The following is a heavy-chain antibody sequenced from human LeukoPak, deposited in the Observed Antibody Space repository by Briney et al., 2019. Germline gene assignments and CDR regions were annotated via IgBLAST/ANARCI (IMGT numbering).Heavy chain of an antibody. CDR1: GGSISSSSYY. D-gene: IGHD6-13*01. J-gene: IGHJ4*02. CDR3: AARIAAAGPFDY. Sequence: KPSETLSLTCTVSGGSISSSSYYWSWIRQPAGKGLEWIGRIYTSGSTNYNPSLKSRVTMSVDTSKNQFSLKLSSVTAADTAVYYCAARIAAAGPFDYWGQGTLVTVSS. V-gene: IGHV4-61*02. CDR2: IYTSGST.